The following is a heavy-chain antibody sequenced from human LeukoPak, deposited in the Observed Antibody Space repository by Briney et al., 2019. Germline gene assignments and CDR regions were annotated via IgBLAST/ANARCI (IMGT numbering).Heavy chain of an antibody. CDR1: RLYA. CDR3: AKDRGPFVAIDNNWLDP. D-gene: IGHD3-3*02. V-gene: IGHV3-23*01. J-gene: IGHJ5*02. CDR2: ISGAGTSA. Sequence: RGSLRLSCVRLYAMNWVRQAPGKGPEWVSSISGAGTSAYYADSVKGRFTLSRDNSKSTVFLQMNSLRAEDTAVYYCAKDRGPFVAIDNNWLDPWGQGTLVTVSS.